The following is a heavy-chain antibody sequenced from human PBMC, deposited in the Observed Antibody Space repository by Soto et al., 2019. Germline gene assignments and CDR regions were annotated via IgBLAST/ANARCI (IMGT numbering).Heavy chain of an antibody. CDR3: ARDLGYYGSGSYYKNYYRMDV. CDR2: IYYSGST. D-gene: IGHD3-10*01. Sequence: SDTLSLTCTVSGGSISSYYWSWIRQPPGKXLEWIGYIYYSGSTNYNPSLKSRVTISVDTSKNQFSLKLSSVTAADTAVYYCARDLGYYGSGSYYKNYYRMDVWGQGTTVTVSS. CDR1: GGSISSYY. J-gene: IGHJ6*02. V-gene: IGHV4-59*01.